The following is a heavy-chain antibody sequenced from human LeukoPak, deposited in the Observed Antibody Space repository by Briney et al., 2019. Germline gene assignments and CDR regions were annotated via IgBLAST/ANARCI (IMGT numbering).Heavy chain of an antibody. V-gene: IGHV4-34*01. CDR3: ARGHGCSGGSCYPPPRIAVAGTYQRGAYYFDY. CDR1: GGSFSGYY. J-gene: IGHJ4*02. Sequence: SETLSLTCAVYGGSFSGYYWSWIRQPPGKGLEWIGEINHSGSTNYNPSLKSRVTISVDTSKNQFSLKLSSVTAADTAVYYCARGHGCSGGSCYPPPRIAVAGTYQRGAYYFDYWGQGTLVTVSS. D-gene: IGHD2-15*01. CDR2: INHSGST.